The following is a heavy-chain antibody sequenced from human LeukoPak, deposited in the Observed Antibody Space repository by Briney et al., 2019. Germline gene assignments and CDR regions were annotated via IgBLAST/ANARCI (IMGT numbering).Heavy chain of an antibody. CDR3: ATANRLTRDSSGYYPDS. J-gene: IGHJ4*02. V-gene: IGHV1-24*01. CDR2: FDPEDGEI. D-gene: IGHD3-22*01. Sequence: ASVKVSCEVSGYSLTELSTHWVRQAPGKGLEWMGGFDPEDGEIVYAQNFQGRVTMTEDTSTDTAYMELSSLRSEDTAIYYCATANRLTRDSSGYYPDSWGQGTLVTVSS. CDR1: GYSLTELS.